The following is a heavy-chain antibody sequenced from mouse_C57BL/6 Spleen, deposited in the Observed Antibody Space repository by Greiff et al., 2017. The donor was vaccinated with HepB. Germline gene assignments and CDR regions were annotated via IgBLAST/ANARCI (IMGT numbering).Heavy chain of an antibody. V-gene: IGHV1-64*01. CDR2: IHPNSGST. D-gene: IGHD1-2*01. Sequence: VQLQQPGAELVKPGASVKLSCKASGYTFTSYWMHWVKQRPGQGLEWIGMIHPNSGSTNYNEKFKSKATLTVDKSSSTAYMQLSSLTSEDSAVYYCARSWTTADFDYWGQGTTLTVSS. CDR3: ARSWTTADFDY. CDR1: GYTFTSYW. J-gene: IGHJ2*01.